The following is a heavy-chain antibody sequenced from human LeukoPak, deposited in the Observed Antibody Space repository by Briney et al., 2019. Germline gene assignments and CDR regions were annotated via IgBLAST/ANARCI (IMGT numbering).Heavy chain of an antibody. V-gene: IGHV3-33*01. CDR3: ARDPAPVPGTTEGPDY. Sequence: GRSLRLSCAASGFTLSTYNMHWVRQAPGKGLEWVALIWSDGSYKYYADSVMGRFTISRDNSKNTLYLQMNSLRAEDTAVYYCARDPAPVPGTTEGPDYWGKEPWSPSPQ. J-gene: IGHJ4*01. D-gene: IGHD1-1*01. CDR1: GFTLSTYN. CDR2: IWSDGSYK.